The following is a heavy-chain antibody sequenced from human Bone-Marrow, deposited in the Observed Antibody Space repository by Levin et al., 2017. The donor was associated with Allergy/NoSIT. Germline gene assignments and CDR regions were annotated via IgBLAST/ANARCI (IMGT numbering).Heavy chain of an antibody. CDR1: GFTFSDAW. CDR3: AWHHTTNYYMDV. Sequence: LSLTCAGSGFTFSDAWMSWVRQAPGKGLEWVGRMKSKGSGGTTDYAAPVKGRFSISRDDSKNTLYLQMNSLKTEDTAVYYCAWHHTTNYYMDVWGKGTTVTVSS. CDR2: MKSKGSGGTT. V-gene: IGHV3-15*01. J-gene: IGHJ6*03. D-gene: IGHD1-26*01.